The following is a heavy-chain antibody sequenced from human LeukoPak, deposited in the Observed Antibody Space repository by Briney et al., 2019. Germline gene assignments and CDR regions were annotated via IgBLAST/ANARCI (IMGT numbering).Heavy chain of an antibody. V-gene: IGHV6-1*01. CDR3: AREEGYYDSSGYSSGMDV. CDR2: TYYRSKWYN. CDR1: GDSVSSNNTA. Sequence: SQTLSLTCAISGDSVSSNNTAWNWIRQSPSRGLEWLGRTYYRSKWYNDYAVSVKSRITINPDTSKNQFSLKLSSVTAADTAVYYCAREEGYYDSSGYSSGMDVWGQGTTVTVSS. J-gene: IGHJ6*02. D-gene: IGHD3-22*01.